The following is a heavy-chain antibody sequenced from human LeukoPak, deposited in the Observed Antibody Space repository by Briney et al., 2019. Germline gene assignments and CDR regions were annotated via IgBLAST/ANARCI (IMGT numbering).Heavy chain of an antibody. CDR2: IYYSGST. Sequence: SETLSLTCTVSGGSISSGGYYWSWIRQHPGKGLEWIGYIYYSGSTYYNPSLKSRVTISVDTSKNQFSLKLSSVTAADTAVYYFARDRSYYDISGYPYRAFDIWGQGTMVTVSS. CDR1: GGSISSGGYY. D-gene: IGHD3-22*01. CDR3: ARDRSYYDISGYPYRAFDI. V-gene: IGHV4-31*03. J-gene: IGHJ3*02.